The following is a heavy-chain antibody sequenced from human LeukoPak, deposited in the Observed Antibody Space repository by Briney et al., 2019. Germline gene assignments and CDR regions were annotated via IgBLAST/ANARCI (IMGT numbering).Heavy chain of an antibody. CDR1: GYTFSNYG. D-gene: IGHD3-3*01. J-gene: IGHJ4*02. CDR2: ISAYNGNT. Sequence: ASVKVSCKASGYTFSNYGISWVRQAPGQGLEWMGWISAYNGNTNYAQKLQGRVTMTTDTSTSTAYMELRSLRSDDTAVYYCARDLSITIFGVVIPDYWGQGTLVTVSS. V-gene: IGHV1-18*01. CDR3: ARDLSITIFGVVIPDY.